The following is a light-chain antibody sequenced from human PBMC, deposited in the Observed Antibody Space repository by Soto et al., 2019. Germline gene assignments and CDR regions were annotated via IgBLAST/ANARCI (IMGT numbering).Light chain of an antibody. CDR1: QTVGSN. Sequence: EIVMTQSPATLSVSPGERITISCRASQTVGSNLAWYQQKPGQAPRLLIYTTSSRATGVPAKFSGSGSGTEFTLTIDSPQSEDFVLYYCQQYNSWPRTSGQGTKVDIK. J-gene: IGKJ1*01. V-gene: IGKV3-15*01. CDR3: QQYNSWPRT. CDR2: TTS.